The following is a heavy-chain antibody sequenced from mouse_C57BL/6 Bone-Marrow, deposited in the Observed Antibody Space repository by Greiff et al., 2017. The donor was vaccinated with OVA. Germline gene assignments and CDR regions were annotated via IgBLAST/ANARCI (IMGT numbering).Heavy chain of an antibody. CDR2: IYPRSGNT. D-gene: IGHD2-4*01. J-gene: IGHJ2*01. V-gene: IGHV1-81*01. CDR1: GYTFTSYG. Sequence: QVQLQQSGAELARPGASVKLSCKASGYTFTSYGISWVKQRTGQGLEWIGEIYPRSGNTNYNEKFKGKATLTADKSSSTAYMELRSLTFEDSAAYFCARWVYDYDGGYYFDYGGPGTTLTVSS. CDR3: ARWVYDYDGGYYFDY.